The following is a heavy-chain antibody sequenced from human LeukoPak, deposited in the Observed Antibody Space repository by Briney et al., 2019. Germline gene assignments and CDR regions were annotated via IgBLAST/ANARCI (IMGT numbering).Heavy chain of an antibody. CDR3: AKGVFGVNRAFDY. D-gene: IGHD3-3*01. V-gene: IGHV3-23*01. J-gene: IGHJ4*02. CDR1: GFTFNTCA. Sequence: PGGSLRLSCEASGFTFNTCAMSGVRQAPGKGLEWVSAISESGSGTYYADSVKGRFTISRDNSKNTLYLQMNSLRVDDTALYYCAKGVFGVNRAFDYWGQGTLVTVSS. CDR2: ISESGSGT.